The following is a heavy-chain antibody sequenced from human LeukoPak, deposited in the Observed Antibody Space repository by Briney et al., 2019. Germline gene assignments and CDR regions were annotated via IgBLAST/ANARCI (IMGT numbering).Heavy chain of an antibody. V-gene: IGHV4-38-2*02. Sequence: SETLSLTCTVSGYSISSGFFWGWIRQPPGKGLEWIGYIYYSGSTNYNPSLKSRVTISVDTSKNQFSLKLSSVTAADTAVYYCARSLTDSSGYYYLGDDAFDIWGQGTMVTVSS. J-gene: IGHJ3*02. CDR2: IYYSGST. CDR3: ARSLTDSSGYYYLGDDAFDI. CDR1: GYSISSGFF. D-gene: IGHD3-22*01.